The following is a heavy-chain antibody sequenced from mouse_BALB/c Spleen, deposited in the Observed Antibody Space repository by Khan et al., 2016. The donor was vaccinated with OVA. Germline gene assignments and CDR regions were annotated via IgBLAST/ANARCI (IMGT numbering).Heavy chain of an antibody. CDR2: INSNGGNT. J-gene: IGHJ2*01. V-gene: IGHV5-6-3*01. CDR3: TIGEYVGLPYYFDY. D-gene: IGHD3-3*01. Sequence: EVQLVESGGGLVQPGGSLKLSCAASGFIFSSYGMSWVRQNSDKRLELVATINSNGGNTYYPDSVKGRFTISRDNAKNTLYLKMSSLKSEDTAMYVCTIGEYVGLPYYFDYWGQGTTLTVSS. CDR1: GFIFSSYG.